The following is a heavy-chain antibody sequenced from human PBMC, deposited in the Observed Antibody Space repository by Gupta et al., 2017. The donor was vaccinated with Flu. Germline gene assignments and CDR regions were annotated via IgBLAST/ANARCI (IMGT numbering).Heavy chain of an antibody. CDR2: IYYSGST. J-gene: IGHJ4*02. Sequence: QVQLQESGPGLVKPSETLSPTCTVSGGSISSYYWSWIRQPPGKGLEWIGYIYYSGSTNYNPSLKSRVTISVDTSKNQFSLKLSSVTAADTAVYYCARVRDQYFDYWGQGTLVTVSS. V-gene: IGHV4-59*01. CDR1: GGSISSYY. CDR3: ARVRDQYFDY. D-gene: IGHD2-2*01.